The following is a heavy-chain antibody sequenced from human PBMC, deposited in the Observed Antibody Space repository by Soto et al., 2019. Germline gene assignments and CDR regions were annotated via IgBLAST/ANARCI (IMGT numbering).Heavy chain of an antibody. CDR2: IYYGGST. V-gene: IGHV4-31*03. CDR1: GSSISSGGYY. Sequence: PSETLSLTCTVSGSSISSGGYYWSWIRQHPGKGLEWIGYIYYGGSTYYNPSLKSRVTISVDTSKNQFSLKLSSVTAADTVVYYCARGHLVSAVVKSWFDPWGQGTLVTVSS. J-gene: IGHJ5*02. CDR3: ARGHLVSAVVKSWFDP. D-gene: IGHD2-2*01.